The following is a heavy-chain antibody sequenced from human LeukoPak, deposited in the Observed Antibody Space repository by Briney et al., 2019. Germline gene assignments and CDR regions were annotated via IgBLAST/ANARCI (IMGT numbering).Heavy chain of an antibody. CDR1: GYTFTGYY. CDR2: INTNSGGT. J-gene: IGHJ4*02. D-gene: IGHD2-21*02. Sequence: GASVKVSCKASGYTFTGYYLHWVRQAPRQGLEWMAWINTNSGGTNYAQKFQGRVTMTRDTSNSTAYMELSRLRSEDTAVYYCARYMGVVVTATRFDYWGQGTLVTVSS. V-gene: IGHV1-2*02. CDR3: ARYMGVVVTATRFDY.